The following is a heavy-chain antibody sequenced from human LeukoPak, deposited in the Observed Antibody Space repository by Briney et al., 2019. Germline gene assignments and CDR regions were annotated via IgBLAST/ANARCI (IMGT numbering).Heavy chain of an antibody. CDR3: AKHYMGSSYNHGLDC. CDR2: IYYSGST. CDR1: GGSISSYH. V-gene: IGHV4-59*08. D-gene: IGHD3-10*01. J-gene: IGHJ4*02. Sequence: SETLSLTCTVSGGSISSYHWSWIRQPPGKGLECIGYIYYSGSTHYNPSLKSRVTISVDTSKNQFSLKLSSVTAADTALYYCAKHYMGSSYNHGLDCWGQGTLVTVSS.